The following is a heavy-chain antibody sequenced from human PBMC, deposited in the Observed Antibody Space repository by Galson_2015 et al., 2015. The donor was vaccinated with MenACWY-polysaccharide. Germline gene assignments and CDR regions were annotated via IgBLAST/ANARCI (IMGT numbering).Heavy chain of an antibody. Sequence: SLRLSCAASGFTFSSYSMNWVRQAPGKGLEWVSSISSSSYIYYADSVKGRFTISRDNAKNSLYLQMNSLRAEDTAVYYCARVRDLTSYQMIDYWGQGTLVTVSS. CDR2: ISSSSYI. CDR3: ARVRDLTSYQMIDY. CDR1: GFTFSSYS. V-gene: IGHV3-21*01. D-gene: IGHD3-9*01. J-gene: IGHJ4*02.